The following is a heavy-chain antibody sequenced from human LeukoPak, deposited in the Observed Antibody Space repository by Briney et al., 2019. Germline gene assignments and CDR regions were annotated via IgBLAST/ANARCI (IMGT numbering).Heavy chain of an antibody. CDR3: ARYIVVVVAATRANWFDP. CDR2: INHSGST. CDR1: GGSFSGYY. J-gene: IGHJ5*02. Sequence: SETLSLTCAVYGGSFSGYYWGWIRQPPGKGLEWIGEINHSGSTNYNPSLKSRVTISVDTSKNQFSLKLSSVTAADTAVYYCARYIVVVVAATRANWFDPGGQGTLVTVSS. D-gene: IGHD2-15*01. V-gene: IGHV4-34*01.